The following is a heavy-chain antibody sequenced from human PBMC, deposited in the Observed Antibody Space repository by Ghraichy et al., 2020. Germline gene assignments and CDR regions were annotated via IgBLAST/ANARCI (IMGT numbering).Heavy chain of an antibody. V-gene: IGHV4-34*01. D-gene: IGHD4-23*01. CDR3: ARFKRWYHHYFEY. J-gene: IGHJ4*02. CDR1: GGSFSGYY. CDR2: INHSGST. Sequence: SETLSLTCAVYGGSFSGYYWSWIRQPPGKGLEWIGEINHSGSTNYNPSLKSRVTISVDTSKNLFSLKLSSVTAADTAVYYCARFKRWYHHYFEYWGQGTLVTVSS.